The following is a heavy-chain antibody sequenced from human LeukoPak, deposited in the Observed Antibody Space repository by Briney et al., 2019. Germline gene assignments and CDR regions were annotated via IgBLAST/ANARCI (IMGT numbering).Heavy chain of an antibody. CDR1: GYTFTSYY. CDR2: INPSGGST. D-gene: IGHD5-18*01. CDR3: ARDMERDTAMVNDAFDI. Sequence: ASVKVSCKASGYTFTSYYIHWVRQAPGQGLEWMGIINPSGGSTGYAQKFQGRVTMTRDTSTSTAYMELSSLRSEDTAVYYCARDMERDTAMVNDAFDIWGQGTMVTVSS. V-gene: IGHV1-46*01. J-gene: IGHJ3*02.